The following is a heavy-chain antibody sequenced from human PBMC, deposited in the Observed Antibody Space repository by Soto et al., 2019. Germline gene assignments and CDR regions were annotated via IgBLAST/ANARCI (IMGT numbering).Heavy chain of an antibody. CDR3: TRDWEITVSTWSFGGF. V-gene: IGHV1-69*04. J-gene: IGHJ4*02. D-gene: IGHD3-10*01. CDR2: IIPFHGVT. Sequence: GASVKVSCKASGGTLSPCTINWVRQAPGQGLEWMGRIIPFHGVTNYAQKFQARVTITADKSTSTAYMELSGLRFEDTAMYYCTRDWEITVSTWSFGGFWGRGTLVTVSS. CDR1: GGTLSPCT.